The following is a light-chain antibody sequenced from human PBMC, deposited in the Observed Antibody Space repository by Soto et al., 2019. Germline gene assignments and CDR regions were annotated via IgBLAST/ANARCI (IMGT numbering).Light chain of an antibody. Sequence: EIVLTQSPGTLSLSPGERATLSCRASQSVSGSNLAWYQQKPGQAPRLLMYGVSTRATGIPDRFSGSGSGTDFTLTISGLEPEDFAVYYCQQYVTSPLTFGGGTKVEIK. J-gene: IGKJ4*01. CDR2: GVS. CDR1: QSVSGSN. CDR3: QQYVTSPLT. V-gene: IGKV3-20*01.